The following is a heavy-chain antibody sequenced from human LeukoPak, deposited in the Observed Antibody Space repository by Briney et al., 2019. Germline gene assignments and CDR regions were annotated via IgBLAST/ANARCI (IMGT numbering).Heavy chain of an antibody. CDR1: GYTFISYG. V-gene: IGHV1-18*01. J-gene: IGHJ4*02. Sequence: GASVKVSCKASGYTFISYGISWVRQAPGQGLEWMGWISAYNGNTNYAQKLQGRVTMTTDTSTSTAYMELRSLRSDDTAVYYCARDLRSYYYDSSGYYLLYWGQGTLVTVSS. CDR3: ARDLRSYYYDSSGYYLLY. CDR2: ISAYNGNT. D-gene: IGHD3-22*01.